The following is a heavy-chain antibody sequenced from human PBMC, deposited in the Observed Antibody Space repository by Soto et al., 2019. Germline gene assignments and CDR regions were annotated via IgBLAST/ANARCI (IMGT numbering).Heavy chain of an antibody. V-gene: IGHV1-2*02. Sequence: VASVKVSCKTSEYSFGDYYLHWVRQAPEQGLEWMGWINLNDGGTNSPRKFQGRLTMTRDKSITTVYMELSRLRSDDTAVYSCVRDAPSHQSIFDLWGPGTLVTAPQ. CDR2: INLNDGGT. CDR1: EYSFGDYY. J-gene: IGHJ4*02. D-gene: IGHD2-2*01. CDR3: VRDAPSHQSIFDL.